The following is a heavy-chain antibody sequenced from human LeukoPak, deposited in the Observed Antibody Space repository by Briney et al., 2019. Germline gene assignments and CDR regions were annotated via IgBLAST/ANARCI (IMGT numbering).Heavy chain of an antibody. CDR2: INPSGGST. CDR3: ARGPNGYSGYDSLGFDY. J-gene: IGHJ4*02. D-gene: IGHD5-12*01. CDR1: GYTFTSYH. Sequence: ASVKVSCKASGYTFTSYHMHWVRRAPGQGLEWMGIINPSGGSTSYAQKFQGRVTMTRDTSTSTVYMELSSLRSEDTAVYYCARGPNGYSGYDSLGFDYWGQGTLVTVSS. V-gene: IGHV1-46*01.